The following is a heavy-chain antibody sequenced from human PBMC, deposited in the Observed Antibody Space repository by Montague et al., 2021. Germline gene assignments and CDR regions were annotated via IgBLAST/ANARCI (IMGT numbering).Heavy chain of an antibody. J-gene: IGHJ4*02. CDR2: IHYGGAI. Sequence: SLRLSCAASGFTFSAYGMTWVRQAPGKGLEWVAVIHYGGAIYADSVKGRFTISRDDSKNMLYLQMNSLRAEDTALYYCVKGRSRLDYWGQRTLVTVSS. D-gene: IGHD6-13*01. CDR3: VKGRSRLDY. V-gene: IGHV3-23*03. CDR1: GFTFSAYG.